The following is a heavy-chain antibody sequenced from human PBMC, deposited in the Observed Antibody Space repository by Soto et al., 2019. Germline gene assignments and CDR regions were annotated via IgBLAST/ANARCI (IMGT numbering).Heavy chain of an antibody. V-gene: IGHV4-39*01. D-gene: IGHD5-12*01. CDR1: GGSISSSNSY. J-gene: IGHJ4*02. Sequence: SETLSLTCSVSGGSISSSNSYWGWIRQPPGEGLEWIGSIYYSGSTYYNPSLKSRVSISVDTSKNQFSLRLSSVTAADTAVYYCVKHHIRIVATKSVYYWGQGTLVTVSS. CDR3: VKHHIRIVATKSVYY. CDR2: IYYSGST.